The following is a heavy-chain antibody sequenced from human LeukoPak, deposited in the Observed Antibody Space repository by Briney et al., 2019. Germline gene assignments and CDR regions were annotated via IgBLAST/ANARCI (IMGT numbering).Heavy chain of an antibody. CDR3: ASELATGY. CDR2: INSGGTRT. Sequence: GGSLRLSCTTSGFSLSSYWMHWVRQVPGKGLVWVSRINSGGTRTDYADSVKGRFTISRDNAKNTLYLQMNSLRAEDTSVYYCASELATGYWGQGTLVTVSS. J-gene: IGHJ4*02. D-gene: IGHD3-9*01. CDR1: GFSLSSYW. V-gene: IGHV3-74*01.